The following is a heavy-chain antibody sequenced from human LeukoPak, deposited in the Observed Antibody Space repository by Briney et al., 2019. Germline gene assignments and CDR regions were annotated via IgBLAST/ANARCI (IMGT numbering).Heavy chain of an antibody. CDR3: AREYSCSWDHDAFDI. CDR1: GDSVSSNSAA. V-gene: IGHV6-1*01. CDR2: TYYMSKWYN. J-gene: IGHJ3*02. Sequence: SQTLSLTCAISGDSVSSNSAAWNWIRQSPSRGLEWLGRTYYMSKWYNDYAVSVKSRVTIKPDTSKIQFSLQLNSVTPEDTAVYYCAREYSCSWDHDAFDIWGQGTMVTVSS. D-gene: IGHD6-13*01.